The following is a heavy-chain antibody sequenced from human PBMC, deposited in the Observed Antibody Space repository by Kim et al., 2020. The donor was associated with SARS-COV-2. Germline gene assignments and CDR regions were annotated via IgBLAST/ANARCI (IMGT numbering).Heavy chain of an antibody. Sequence: STYKDPAPKSGVTISVDTSKNQFSLKLSSVTAADTAVYYCAKGSGWDDYWGQGTLVTVSS. D-gene: IGHD6-19*01. V-gene: IGHV4-39*01. CDR3: AKGSGWDDY. CDR2: ST. J-gene: IGHJ4*02.